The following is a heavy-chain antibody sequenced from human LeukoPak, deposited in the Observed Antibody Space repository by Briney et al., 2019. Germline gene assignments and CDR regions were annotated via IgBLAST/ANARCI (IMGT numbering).Heavy chain of an antibody. CDR2: IRPDGSAD. D-gene: IGHD4-11*01. CDR1: GFTFSNYW. Sequence: GGSLRLSCAASGFTFSNYWMSWVGQAPGKGLGGVASIRPDGSADYYMDSVKGRFTTTRDNAENSLYLQMSSLRAEDTAVYYCARLMGGVTTYDNWGQGTLVTVSS. CDR3: ARLMGGVTTYDN. V-gene: IGHV3-7*01. J-gene: IGHJ4*02.